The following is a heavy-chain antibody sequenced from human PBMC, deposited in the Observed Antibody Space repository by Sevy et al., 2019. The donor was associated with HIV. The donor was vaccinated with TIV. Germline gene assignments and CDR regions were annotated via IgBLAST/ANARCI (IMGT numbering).Heavy chain of an antibody. Sequence: GGSLRLSCAASGFTFSSYSMHWVRQAPGKGLEWVSSISSSSTYIYYADSVKGRFTISRDNAKNSLYLQMNSLRAEDTAGYYCARGPDDYDRSGYYYQWGQGTLVTVSS. CDR2: ISSSSTYI. CDR1: GFTFSSYS. CDR3: ARGPDDYDRSGYYYQ. V-gene: IGHV3-21*01. J-gene: IGHJ4*02. D-gene: IGHD3-22*01.